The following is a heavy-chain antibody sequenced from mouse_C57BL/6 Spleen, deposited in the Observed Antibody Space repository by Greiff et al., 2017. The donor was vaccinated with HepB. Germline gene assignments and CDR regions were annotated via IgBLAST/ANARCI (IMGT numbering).Heavy chain of an antibody. CDR3: TRAPLLSGAMDY. V-gene: IGHV5-9-1*02. CDR2: ISSGGEYI. Sequence: EVKLVESGEGLVKPGGSLKLSCAASGFTFSSYAMSWVPQTPEKRLEWVAYISSGGEYIYYADTVKGRFTISRDNARNTLYLQMSSLKSEDTAMYYCTRAPLLSGAMDYWGQGTSVTVSS. CDR1: GFTFSSYA. J-gene: IGHJ4*01. D-gene: IGHD3-1*01.